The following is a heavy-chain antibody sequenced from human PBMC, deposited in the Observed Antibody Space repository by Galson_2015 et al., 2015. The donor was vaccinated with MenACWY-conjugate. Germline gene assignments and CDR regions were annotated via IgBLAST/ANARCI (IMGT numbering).Heavy chain of an antibody. V-gene: IGHV3-21*01. Sequence: SLRLSCAASGFTFSTYSMNWVRQAPGEGLEWVSSIGSRDNKYYADSVKGRFTISRDNAKNSLYLQMNSLRAEDTAVYYCARESFAGEFDYWGQGTLVTVSS. CDR1: GFTFSTYS. D-gene: IGHD3-16*01. CDR2: IGSRDNK. J-gene: IGHJ4*02. CDR3: ARESFAGEFDY.